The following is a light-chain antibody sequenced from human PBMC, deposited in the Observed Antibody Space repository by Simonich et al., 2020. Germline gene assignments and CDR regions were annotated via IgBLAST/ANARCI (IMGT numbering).Light chain of an antibody. V-gene: IGLV2-23*01. CDR3: CSYAGSSTFAV. Sequence: QSALTQPASVSGSPGQSITIPCTGTSSDVGSYNLVSWYQHHPGKAPKLMIFEGSKRPSGVSNRFSGSKAGNTASLTISGLQAEDEADYYCCSYAGSSTFAVFGGGTQLTVL. CDR1: SSDVGSYNL. CDR2: EGS. J-gene: IGLJ7*01.